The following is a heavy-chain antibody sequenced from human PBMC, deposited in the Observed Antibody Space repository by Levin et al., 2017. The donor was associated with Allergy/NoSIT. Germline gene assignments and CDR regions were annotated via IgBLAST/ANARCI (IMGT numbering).Heavy chain of an antibody. V-gene: IGHV3-48*02. CDR1: GFSFSNYK. J-gene: IGHJ4*02. Sequence: GGSLRLSCAASGFSFSNYKMNWVRQAPGKGLEWVSFISSSGATIYYADSVKGRFTISRDNARNSVHLQLNSLRDEDTAVYYCAREMTSVTTFDYWGQGTLVTVSS. CDR3: AREMTSVTTFDY. D-gene: IGHD4-17*01. CDR2: ISSSGATI.